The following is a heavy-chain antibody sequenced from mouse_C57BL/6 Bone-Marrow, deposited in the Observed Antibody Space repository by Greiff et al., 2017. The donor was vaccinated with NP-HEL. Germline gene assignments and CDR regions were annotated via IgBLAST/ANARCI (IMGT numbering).Heavy chain of an antibody. D-gene: IGHD1-1*01. CDR2: IDPETGGT. J-gene: IGHJ2*01. CDR1: GYTFTDYE. V-gene: IGHV1-15*01. CDR3: TRRYGSSLDY. Sequence: QVQLKQSGAELVRPGASVTLSCKASGYTFTDYEMHWVKQTPVHGLEWIGAIDPETGGTAYNQKFKGKAILTADKSSSTAYMELRSLTSEDSAVYYCTRRYGSSLDYWGQGTTLTVSS.